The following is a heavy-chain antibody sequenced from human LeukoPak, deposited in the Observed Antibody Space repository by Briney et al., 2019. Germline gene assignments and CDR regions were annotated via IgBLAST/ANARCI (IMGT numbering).Heavy chain of an antibody. Sequence: GSLRLSSVASGFSLSGYWMYWVRQAPGKGLMYISRNNGDGSTTNYADVVKGRFTMSRDNVKNTLYLQMNSLRVEDTAVYYCARDPRNVGLAPWGQGTLVTVSS. CDR3: ARDPRNVGLAP. V-gene: IGHV3-74*01. CDR1: GFSLSGYW. D-gene: IGHD2-15*01. CDR2: NNGDGSTT. J-gene: IGHJ5*02.